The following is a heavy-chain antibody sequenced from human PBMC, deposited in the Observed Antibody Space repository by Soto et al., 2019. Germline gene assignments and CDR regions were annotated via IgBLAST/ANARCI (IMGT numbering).Heavy chain of an antibody. CDR1: GFTFSSYS. Sequence: GGSLRRSCSASGFTFSSYSMNWVRQAPGKGLKWVSSISSSSGYIYYADSVKGRFTISRDNAKNSLYLQMNSRRAEDTAVYYCGRVGRGERFLEWLIQQEVYYYGMDVWGQGTTVTVSS. V-gene: IGHV3-21*01. CDR3: GRVGRGERFLEWLIQQEVYYYGMDV. D-gene: IGHD3-3*01. J-gene: IGHJ6*02. CDR2: ISSSSGYI.